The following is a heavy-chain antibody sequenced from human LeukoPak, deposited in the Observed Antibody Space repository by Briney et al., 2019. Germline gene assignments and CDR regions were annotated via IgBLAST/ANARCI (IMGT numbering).Heavy chain of an antibody. CDR1: GFTVSSYY. V-gene: IGHV3-53*01. J-gene: IGHJ4*02. Sequence: GGSLRLSCAASGFTVSSYYMSWVRQAPGKGLELVSVIYSGGETYYADSVKGRFTISRDNAKNPLYLQMNSLRAEDTAVYYCARDLYRIVVVPHYFDYWGQGTLVTVSS. D-gene: IGHD3-22*01. CDR3: ARDLYRIVVVPHYFDY. CDR2: IYSGGET.